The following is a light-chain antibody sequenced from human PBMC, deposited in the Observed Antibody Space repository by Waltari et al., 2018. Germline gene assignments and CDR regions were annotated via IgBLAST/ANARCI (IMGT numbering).Light chain of an antibody. CDR1: AADIGSFHF. V-gene: IGLV2-14*03. CDR2: DVS. J-gene: IGLJ2*01. Sequence: QSALIQPASVSGSPGQSITISCTGTAADIGSFHFISCYQQHPGKAPKPLIYDVSAWPSGVSDRFSASKSGVTASLTISGLQAADEADYYCSSYTTGRTLVLFGGGTKVTVL. CDR3: SSYTTGRTLVL.